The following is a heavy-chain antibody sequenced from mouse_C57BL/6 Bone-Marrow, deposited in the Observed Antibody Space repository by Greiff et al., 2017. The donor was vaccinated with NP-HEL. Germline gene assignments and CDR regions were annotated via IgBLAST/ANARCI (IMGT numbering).Heavy chain of an antibody. V-gene: IGHV1-18*01. D-gene: IGHD1-1*01. Sequence: VQLQQSGPELVKPGASVKIPCKASGYTFTDYNMDWVKQSHGKSLEWIGDINPNNGGTIYNQKFKGKATLTVDKSSSTAYMELRSLTSEDTAVYYCARNYCSSYDYAMDYWGQGTSVTVSS. CDR3: ARNYCSSYDYAMDY. J-gene: IGHJ4*01. CDR1: GYTFTDYN. CDR2: INPNNGGT.